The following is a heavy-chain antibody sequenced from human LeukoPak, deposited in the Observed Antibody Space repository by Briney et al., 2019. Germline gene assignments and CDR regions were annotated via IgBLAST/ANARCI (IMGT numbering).Heavy chain of an antibody. CDR1: GDSISNYY. Sequence: SETLSLTCTVSGDSISNYYWSWIRLAPGKGLEWIGNIHNSVNINYNPALKSRVTISVDTSKNQSSLKLSSVTAADTAVYYCARRGGYSGYGPFDYWGQGTLVTVSS. V-gene: IGHV4-4*08. J-gene: IGHJ4*02. CDR2: IHNSVNI. CDR3: ARRGGYSGYGPFDY. D-gene: IGHD5-12*01.